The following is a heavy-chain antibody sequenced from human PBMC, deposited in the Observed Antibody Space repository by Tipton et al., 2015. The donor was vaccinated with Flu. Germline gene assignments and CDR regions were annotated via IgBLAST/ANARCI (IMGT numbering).Heavy chain of an antibody. V-gene: IGHV4-38-2*02. CDR1: GDSMRRDYF. J-gene: IGHJ4*02. CDR3: VGAPNWYYFDY. D-gene: IGHD1-1*01. Sequence: TLSLTCTVSGDSMRRDYFWGWIRQPPGKGLEWIGTINHSGATYYNPSLKSRVTTSMDTSKKQLSLKLRSVTAADTAVYYCVGAPNWYYFDYWGQGTLVTVSS. CDR2: INHSGAT.